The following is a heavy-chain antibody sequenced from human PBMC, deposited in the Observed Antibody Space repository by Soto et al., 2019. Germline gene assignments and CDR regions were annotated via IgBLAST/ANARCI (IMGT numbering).Heavy chain of an antibody. CDR3: ARSVYYDSSGYYYFDY. V-gene: IGHV1-69*13. J-gene: IGHJ4*02. CDR2: IIPIFGTA. D-gene: IGHD3-22*01. Sequence: SVKVSCKASGGTFSSYAISWVRQAPGQGLEWMGGIIPIFGTANYAQKFQGRVTITADESTSTAYMELSSLRSEDTAVYYCARSVYYDSSGYYYFDYWGQGTLVTVSS. CDR1: GGTFSSYA.